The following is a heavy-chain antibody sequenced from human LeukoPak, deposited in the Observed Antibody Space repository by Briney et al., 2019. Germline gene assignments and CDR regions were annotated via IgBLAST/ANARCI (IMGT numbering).Heavy chain of an antibody. CDR3: ARLFPSCTKTTCDFDY. Sequence: SETLSLTCTVSGGSISSSSYDWGWIRQPPGKGLEWIGSIYYSGTAYYNPPLKSRVTISVDASKDQVSLKLNSVTAADTAVYYCARLFPSCTKTTCDFDYWGQGTLVSVSS. CDR1: GGSISSSSYD. CDR2: IYYSGTA. D-gene: IGHD2-8*01. V-gene: IGHV4-39*01. J-gene: IGHJ4*02.